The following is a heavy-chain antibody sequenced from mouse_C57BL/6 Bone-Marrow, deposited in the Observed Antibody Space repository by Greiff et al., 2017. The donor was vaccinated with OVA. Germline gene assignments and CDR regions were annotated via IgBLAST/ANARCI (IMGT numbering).Heavy chain of an antibody. D-gene: IGHD2-1*01. CDR2: IHPTSGST. CDR3: ARDYYGIAMDY. J-gene: IGHJ4*01. CDR1: GYTFTSYW. Sequence: QVQLQQPGAELVKPGASVKLSCKASGYTFTSYWMHWVKQRPGQGLEWIGMIHPTSGSTNYNEKFKSKATLTVDKSSSTAYMQLSSLTSEDSAVDYWARDYYGIAMDYWGQGTSVTVSS. V-gene: IGHV1-64*01.